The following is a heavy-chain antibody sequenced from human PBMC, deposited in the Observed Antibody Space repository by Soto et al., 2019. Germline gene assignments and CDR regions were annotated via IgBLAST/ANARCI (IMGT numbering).Heavy chain of an antibody. V-gene: IGHV3-15*01. D-gene: IGHD2-2*01. Sequence: EVQLVESGGGLVKPGGSLRLSCAASGFTFSNAWMSWVRQAPGKGLEWVGRIKSKTDGGTTDYAAPVIGRFTISRDDSKNTLYLQMNSLKTEDTAVYYCTTDIVVVPAAVNFDHWGQGTLVTVSS. CDR3: TTDIVVVPAAVNFDH. J-gene: IGHJ4*02. CDR2: IKSKTDGGTT. CDR1: GFTFSNAW.